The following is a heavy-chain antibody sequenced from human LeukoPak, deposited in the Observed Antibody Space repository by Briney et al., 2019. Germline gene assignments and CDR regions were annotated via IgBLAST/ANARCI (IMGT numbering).Heavy chain of an antibody. CDR2: FDPEDGET. V-gene: IGHV1-24*01. CDR1: GYTLTELS. D-gene: IGHD2-15*01. CDR3: ATASLTYCSGGSCSPLNWFDH. Sequence: ASVKVSCKVSGYTLTELSMHWVRQAPGKGLEWMGGFDPEDGETIYAQKFQGRGTMTEDTSTDTAYMELSSMRSEDTAVYYCATASLTYCSGGSCSPLNWFDHWGQGTLVTVSS. J-gene: IGHJ5*02.